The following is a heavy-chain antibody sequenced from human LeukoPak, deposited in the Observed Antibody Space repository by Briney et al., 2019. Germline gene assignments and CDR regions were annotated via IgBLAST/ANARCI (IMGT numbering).Heavy chain of an antibody. CDR3: VKDPLYVPAANYFDY. V-gene: IGHV3-48*03. J-gene: IGHJ4*02. CDR1: GFTFSSYE. Sequence: GGSLRLSCAASGFTFSSYEMNWVRQAPGKGLEWVSYISSSGGTIYYADSVKGRFTISRDNSKNTLYLQMNSLRAEDTAVYYCVKDPLYVPAANYFDYWGQGTLVTVSS. D-gene: IGHD2-2*01. CDR2: ISSSGGTI.